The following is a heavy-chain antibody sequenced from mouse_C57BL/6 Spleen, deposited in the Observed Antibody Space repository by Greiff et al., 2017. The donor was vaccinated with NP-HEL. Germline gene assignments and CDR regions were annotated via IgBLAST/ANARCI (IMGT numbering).Heavy chain of an antibody. CDR1: GFTFSSYG. CDR3: ARHADYSNYDAIDY. D-gene: IGHD2-5*01. Sequence: EVQLVESGGDLVKPGGSLKLSCAASGFTFSSYGMSWVRQTPDKRLEWVATISSGGSYTYYPDSVKGRFTISRDNAKNTLYLQMSSLKSEDTAMYYCARHADYSNYDAIDYWGQGTSVTVSS. CDR2: ISSGGSYT. V-gene: IGHV5-6*01. J-gene: IGHJ4*01.